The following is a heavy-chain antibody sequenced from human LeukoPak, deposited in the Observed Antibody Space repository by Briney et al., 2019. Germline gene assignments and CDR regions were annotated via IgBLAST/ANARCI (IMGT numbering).Heavy chain of an antibody. D-gene: IGHD3-10*01. J-gene: IGHJ4*02. CDR3: AKTSIYGSGSYSFDY. V-gene: IGHV3-9*01. Sequence: GGSLRLSCAASGFTFDDYAMHWVRQAPGKGLEWVSGISWNSGSIGYADSVKGRFTISRDNAKNSLYLQMNSLRAEDTALYYCAKTSIYGSGSYSFDYWGQGTLVTVSS. CDR2: ISWNSGSI. CDR1: GFTFDDYA.